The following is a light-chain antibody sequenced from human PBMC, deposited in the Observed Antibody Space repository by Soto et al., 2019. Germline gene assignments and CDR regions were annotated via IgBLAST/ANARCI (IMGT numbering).Light chain of an antibody. CDR2: EVV. CDR3: AAWDDRLSGLV. V-gene: IGLV2-8*01. J-gene: IGLJ2*01. Sequence: QSALTQPPSASGSPGESVIISCTGTKNDIGVYDFVSWYQHHAGKAPRLIIYEVVQRPSGVPDRFSGSKSGNTASLTVSGLQAADEADYYCAAWDDRLSGLVFGRGTKLTVL. CDR1: KNDIGVYDF.